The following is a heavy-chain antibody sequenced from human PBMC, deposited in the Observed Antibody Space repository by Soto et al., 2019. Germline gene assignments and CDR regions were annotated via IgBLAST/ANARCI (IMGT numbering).Heavy chain of an antibody. CDR3: ARVRVVGATRLYYHYGLDV. J-gene: IGHJ6*02. CDR1: GGTFSTYA. D-gene: IGHD1-26*01. Sequence: QVQLVQSGAEVKKPGSSVKVSCKASGGTFSTYAISWVRQAPGQGLEWMGGVIPIFGTSTYAENFQGRGTITADESTSTAYMELSRLRSEDTAVYYCARVRVVGATRLYYHYGLDVWGQGTTVTVSS. CDR2: VIPIFGTS. V-gene: IGHV1-69*01.